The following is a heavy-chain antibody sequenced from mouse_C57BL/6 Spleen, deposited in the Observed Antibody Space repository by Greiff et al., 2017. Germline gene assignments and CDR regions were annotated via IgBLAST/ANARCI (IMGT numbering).Heavy chain of an antibody. D-gene: IGHD1-1*01. CDR1: GFTFSSYG. V-gene: IGHV5-6*01. Sequence: EVQRVESGGDLVKPGGSLKLSCAASGFTFSSYGMSWVRQTPDKRLEWVATISSGGSYTYYPDSVKGRFTISRDNAKNTLYLQMSSLKSEDTAMYYCASSSVVATHYYAMDYWGQGTSVTVSS. CDR3: ASSSVVATHYYAMDY. CDR2: ISSGGSYT. J-gene: IGHJ4*01.